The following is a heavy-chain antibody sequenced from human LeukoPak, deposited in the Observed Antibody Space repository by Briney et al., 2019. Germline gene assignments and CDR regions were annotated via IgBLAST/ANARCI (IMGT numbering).Heavy chain of an antibody. CDR3: ARGRPYSGGYHLDY. CDR2: IYYSGST. CDR1: GDSTSSDRYY. D-gene: IGHD1-26*01. J-gene: IGHJ4*02. Sequence: ASETLSLTCTISGDSTSSDRYYGGWVRQPPGKGRGGIGNIYYSGSTYYNPSLKSRVTMSVDTSKNQFFLKLNSVTAADTAVYYCARGRPYSGGYHLDYWGQGTLVTVSS. V-gene: IGHV4-39*01.